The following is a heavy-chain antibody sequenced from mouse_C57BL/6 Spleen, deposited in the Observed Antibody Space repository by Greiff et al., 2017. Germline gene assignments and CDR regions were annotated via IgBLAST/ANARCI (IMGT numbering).Heavy chain of an antibody. CDR1: GYAFTNYL. CDR3: ARFRSSDYDY. J-gene: IGHJ2*01. CDR2: INPGSGGT. Sequence: VQLQQSGAELVRPGTSVKVSCKASGYAFTNYLIEWVKQRPGQGLEWIGVINPGSGGTNYNEKFKGKATLTADKSSSTAYMQLSSLTSEDSAVYFCARFRSSDYDYWGQGTTLTVSS. V-gene: IGHV1-54*01. D-gene: IGHD3-2*02.